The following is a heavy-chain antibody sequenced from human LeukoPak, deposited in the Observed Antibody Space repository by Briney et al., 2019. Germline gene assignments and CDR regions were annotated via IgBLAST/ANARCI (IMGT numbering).Heavy chain of an antibody. CDR1: GYTFTGYY. V-gene: IGHV1-2*02. CDR3: ARGRHYHSNYYYGMDV. Sequence: GASVKVSCKASGYTFTGYYMHWVRQAPGQGLEWMGWINPNSGGTNYAQKFQGRVTMTRDTSISTAYMELSSLRSEDTAVYYCARGRHYHSNYYYGMDVWGQGTTVTVSS. CDR2: INPNSGGT. J-gene: IGHJ6*02. D-gene: IGHD4-11*01.